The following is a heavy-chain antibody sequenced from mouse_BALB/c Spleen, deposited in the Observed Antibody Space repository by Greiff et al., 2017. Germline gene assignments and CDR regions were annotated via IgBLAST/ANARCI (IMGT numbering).Heavy chain of an antibody. CDR2: INSNGGST. CDR1: GFTFSSYG. CDR3: AREPRYGDYEAMDY. J-gene: IGHJ4*01. D-gene: IGHD2-13*01. V-gene: IGHV5-6-3*01. Sequence: EVQLVESGGGLVQPGGSLKLSCAASGFTFSSYGMSWVRQTPDKRLELVATINSNGGSTYYPDSVKGRFTISRDNAKNTLYLQMSNLKTEDTAMYYCAREPRYGDYEAMDYWGQGTSVTVSS.